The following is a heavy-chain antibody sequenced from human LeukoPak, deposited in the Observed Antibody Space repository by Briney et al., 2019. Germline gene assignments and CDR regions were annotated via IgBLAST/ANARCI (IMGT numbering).Heavy chain of an antibody. V-gene: IGHV1-18*01. CDR3: ASYYYDSSGYPRRFDY. CDR1: GYTFTSYG. Sequence: GASVKVSCKASGYTFTSYGISWVRQAPGQRLEWMGWINAANGNTKYSQEFQGRVTITADESTSTAYMELSSLRSEDTAVYYCASYYYDSSGYPRRFDYWGQGTLVTVSS. D-gene: IGHD3-22*01. J-gene: IGHJ4*02. CDR2: INAANGNT.